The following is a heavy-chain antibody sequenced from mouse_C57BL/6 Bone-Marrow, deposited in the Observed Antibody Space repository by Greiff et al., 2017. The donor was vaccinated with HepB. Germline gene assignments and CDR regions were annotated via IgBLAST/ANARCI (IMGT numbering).Heavy chain of an antibody. CDR3: ARENYGSSY. V-gene: IGHV1-76*01. CDR2: IYPGSGNT. Sequence: QVQLQQSGAELVRPGASVKLSCKASGYTFTDYYINWVKQRPGQGLEWIARIYPGSGNTYYNEKFKGKATLTAEKSSSTAYMQLSSLTSEDSAVYFCARENYGSSYWGTGTTVTVSS. CDR1: GYTFTDYY. J-gene: IGHJ1*03. D-gene: IGHD1-1*01.